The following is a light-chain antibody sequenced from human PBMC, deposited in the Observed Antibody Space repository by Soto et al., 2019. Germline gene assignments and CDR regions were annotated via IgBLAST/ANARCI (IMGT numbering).Light chain of an antibody. V-gene: IGLV2-14*01. Sequence: QSALTQPASVSGSPGKSITISCTGTSSDVGGYKYVSWYQQHPGKATKLMIYEVSNRPSGVPNRFFGSKSGNTASLTISGLQAEDEADYYCSSYTSSSTLVFGGGTQLTVL. J-gene: IGLJ2*01. CDR1: SSDVGGYKY. CDR2: EVS. CDR3: SSYTSSSTLV.